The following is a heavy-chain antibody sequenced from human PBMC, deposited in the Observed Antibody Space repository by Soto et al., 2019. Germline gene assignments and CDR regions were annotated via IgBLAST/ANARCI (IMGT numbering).Heavy chain of an antibody. V-gene: IGHV3-30-3*01. D-gene: IGHD2-2*01. CDR1: GFTFSSYA. Sequence: HPGGSLRLSCAASGFTFSSYAMHWVRQAPGKGLEWVAVISYDGSNKYYADSVKGRFTISRDNSKNTLYLQMNSLRAEDTAVYYCARDPQNDGCSSTSCYFDYWGQGTLVTVSS. J-gene: IGHJ4*02. CDR2: ISYDGSNK. CDR3: ARDPQNDGCSSTSCYFDY.